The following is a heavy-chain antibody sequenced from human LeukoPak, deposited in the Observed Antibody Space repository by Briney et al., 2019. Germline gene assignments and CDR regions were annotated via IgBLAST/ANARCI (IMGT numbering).Heavy chain of an antibody. CDR2: IYYSGST. CDR3: ARAPAGIFRPRFDFDY. J-gene: IGHJ4*02. V-gene: IGHV4-59*01. Sequence: SETLSLTCTVSGGSISSYYWSWIRQPPGKGLEWIGYIYYSGSTNYNPSLKSRVTISVDTSKNQFSLKLSSVTAADTAVYYCARAPAGIFRPRFDFDYWGQGTLVTVSS. D-gene: IGHD1-20*01. CDR1: GGSISSYY.